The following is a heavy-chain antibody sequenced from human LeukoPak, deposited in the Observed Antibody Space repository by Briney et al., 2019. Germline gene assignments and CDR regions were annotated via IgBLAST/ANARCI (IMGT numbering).Heavy chain of an antibody. J-gene: IGHJ6*03. CDR3: ASGGVTTSGWPRGRYYYMDV. CDR1: GGSISSGSYY. V-gene: IGHV4-61*02. CDR2: IYTSGST. Sequence: SETLSLTCTVSGGSISSGSYYWSWIRQPAGKGLEWIGRIYTSGSTNYNPSLKSRVTISVDTSKNQFSLKLSSVTAADTAVYYCASGGVTTSGWPRGRYYYMDVWGKGTTVTVSS. D-gene: IGHD4-11*01.